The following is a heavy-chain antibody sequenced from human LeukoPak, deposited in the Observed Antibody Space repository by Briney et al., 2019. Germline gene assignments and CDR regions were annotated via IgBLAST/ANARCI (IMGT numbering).Heavy chain of an antibody. CDR3: ARMGNDFWSGYPGVYYYMDV. Sequence: TSETLSLTCTVSGSAISSGHYWGWIRQPPGRGPGGIGGTFLSGSTHYNPSLKSRVTISVDTSKNHFSLKVSSVTAADTAVYYCARMGNDFWSGYPGVYYYMDVWGKGTTVTVSS. CDR2: TFLSGST. CDR1: GSAISSGHY. D-gene: IGHD3-3*01. V-gene: IGHV4-38-2*02. J-gene: IGHJ6*03.